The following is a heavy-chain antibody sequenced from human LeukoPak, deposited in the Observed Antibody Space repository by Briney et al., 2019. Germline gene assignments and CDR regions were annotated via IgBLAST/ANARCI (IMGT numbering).Heavy chain of an antibody. Sequence: PSETLSLTCTVSGGSISSSSYYWGWIRQPPGRGLEWIGSIYYSGSTYYNPSLKCQVTISVDTSKNQFSLKLSSVTAADTAVYYCARQGYYDILTGYHDAFDIWGQGTMVTVSS. CDR3: ARQGYYDILTGYHDAFDI. CDR2: IYYSGST. V-gene: IGHV4-39*01. J-gene: IGHJ3*02. CDR1: GGSISSSSYY. D-gene: IGHD3-9*01.